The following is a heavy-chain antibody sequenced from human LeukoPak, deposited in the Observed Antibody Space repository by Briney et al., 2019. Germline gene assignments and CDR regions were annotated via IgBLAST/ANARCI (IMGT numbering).Heavy chain of an antibody. CDR3: TTYGSGRKFDY. CDR1: GFTFSSYE. D-gene: IGHD3-10*01. V-gene: IGHV3-15*04. J-gene: IGHJ4*02. Sequence: GGSLRLSCAASGFTFSSYEMNWVRQAPGKGLEWVGRIESKTDGGTTDHAAPVRGRFTISRDDSTNTLYLQMNSLKSEDTAVYYCTTYGSGRKFDYWGQGILVTVSS. CDR2: IESKTDGGTT.